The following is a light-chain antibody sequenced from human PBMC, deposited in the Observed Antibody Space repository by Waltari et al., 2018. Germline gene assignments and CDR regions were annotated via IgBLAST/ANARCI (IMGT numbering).Light chain of an antibody. CDR1: SRDVGAYNF. J-gene: IGLJ1*01. CDR3: CSYAGIYTYV. V-gene: IGLV2-11*01. CDR2: DVT. Sequence: QSALTQPRSVSGSPGQSVTISCTGTSRDVGAYNFVSWYQHHPGKAPKLLLYDVTNRPSVVPDRVAGSKSANTASLTISGLQAEDDADYFCCSYAGIYTYVFGTGTTVTVL.